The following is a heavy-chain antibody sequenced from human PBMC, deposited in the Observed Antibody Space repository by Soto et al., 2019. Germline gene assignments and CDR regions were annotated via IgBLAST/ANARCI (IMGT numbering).Heavy chain of an antibody. CDR3: ARHLVPELEPTTPYYNGLDV. D-gene: IGHD1-1*01. CDR1: GFTLSDHY. CDR2: SRDKAQGYST. V-gene: IGHV3-72*01. J-gene: IGHJ6*02. Sequence: EVQLVESGGGLVQPGGSLRLSCAGSGFTLSDHYIDWVRQAPGKGLEWVGRSRDKAQGYSTAYAASVKGRFTTSRDESKNSVYLQMNSLKTEDTAVYYCARHLVPELEPTTPYYNGLDVWGQGTTVTVSS.